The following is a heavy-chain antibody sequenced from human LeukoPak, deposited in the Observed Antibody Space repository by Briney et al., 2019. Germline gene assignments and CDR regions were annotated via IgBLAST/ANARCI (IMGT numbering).Heavy chain of an antibody. CDR1: GGTFSSYA. CDR3: ARGPFNDLWSGYALSGMDV. D-gene: IGHD3-3*01. J-gene: IGHJ6*02. Sequence: ASVKVSCKASGGTFSSYAISWVRQAPGQGLEWMGGIIPIFGTANYAQKFQGRVTITADESTSTAYMELSSLRSEDTAVYYCARGPFNDLWSGYALSGMDVWGQGTTVTVSS. V-gene: IGHV1-69*13. CDR2: IIPIFGTA.